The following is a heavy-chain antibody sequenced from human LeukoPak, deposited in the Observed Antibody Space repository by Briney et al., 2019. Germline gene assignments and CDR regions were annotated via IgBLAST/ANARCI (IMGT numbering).Heavy chain of an antibody. CDR2: IYHSGST. CDR1: GGSISSGGYS. D-gene: IGHD3-22*01. CDR3: ARSGDSSGYISYYFDY. Sequence: SETLSLTCAVSGGSISSGGYSWSWIRQPPGKGLEWIGYIYHSGSTYYNPSLKSRVTISVDRSKNQFSLKLSSMTAADTAVYYCARSGDSSGYISYYFDYWGQGTLVTVSS. J-gene: IGHJ4*02. V-gene: IGHV4-30-2*01.